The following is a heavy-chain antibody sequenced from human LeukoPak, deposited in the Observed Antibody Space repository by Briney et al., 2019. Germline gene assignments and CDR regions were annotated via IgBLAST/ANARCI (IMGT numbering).Heavy chain of an antibody. CDR3: ARQSYNILTALSATDVFDI. Sequence: GESLKISCKGSGYSFAGYWIGWVRQMPGKGLAWMGIIYPGDSDTRYSPSFQGQVTISADKSISTAYLQWSSLKASDTAMYYCARQSYNILTALSATDVFDIWGQGTMVSVSS. CDR2: IYPGDSDT. J-gene: IGHJ3*02. D-gene: IGHD3-9*01. CDR1: GYSFAGYW. V-gene: IGHV5-51*01.